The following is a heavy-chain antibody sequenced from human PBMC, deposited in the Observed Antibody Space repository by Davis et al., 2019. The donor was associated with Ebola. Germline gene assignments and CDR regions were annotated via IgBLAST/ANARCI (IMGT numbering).Heavy chain of an antibody. Sequence: ASVTVSCQASGYTFPSCGISWVRQAPGQGLEWMGWISGYTGETNYAQKFQGRVSMTTDTSTSTAYMELRGLRSDDTAVYYCARDVVVVAATDWFDPWGQGTLVTVSS. V-gene: IGHV1-18*01. J-gene: IGHJ5*02. CDR1: GYTFPSCG. CDR2: ISGYTGET. CDR3: ARDVVVVAATDWFDP. D-gene: IGHD2-15*01.